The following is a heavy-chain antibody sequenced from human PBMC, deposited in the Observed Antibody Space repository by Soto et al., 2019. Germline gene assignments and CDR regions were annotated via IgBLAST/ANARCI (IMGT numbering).Heavy chain of an antibody. CDR1: GGTFSSYT. Sequence: QVPLVQSGAEVKKPGSSVKVSCKASGGTFSSYTISWVRQAPGQGLEWMGRIIPILGIANYAQKFQGRVTITADKSTSTAYMELSSLRSEDTAVYYCARDHGDGSGRVRLSPDYYYYMDVWGKGTTVTVSS. V-gene: IGHV1-69*08. J-gene: IGHJ6*03. CDR2: IIPILGIA. CDR3: ARDHGDGSGRVRLSPDYYYYMDV. D-gene: IGHD3-10*01.